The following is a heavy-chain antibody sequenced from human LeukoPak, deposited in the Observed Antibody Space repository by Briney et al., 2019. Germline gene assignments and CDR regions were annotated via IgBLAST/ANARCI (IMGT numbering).Heavy chain of an antibody. J-gene: IGHJ4*02. Sequence: QPGGSLRLSCAASGFPFSSYWMMWVRQAPGKGLEWVANIKLDGRQKFYVDSVKGRFTISRDNAKNSLYLQMNSLRAEDTALYYCVSDGAPAAADYWGQGTLVSVSS. CDR1: GFPFSSYW. V-gene: IGHV3-7*01. CDR3: VSDGAPAAADY. D-gene: IGHD2-2*01. CDR2: IKLDGRQK.